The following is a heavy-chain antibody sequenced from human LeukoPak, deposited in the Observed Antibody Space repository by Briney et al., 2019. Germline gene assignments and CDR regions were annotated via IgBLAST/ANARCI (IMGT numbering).Heavy chain of an antibody. D-gene: IGHD1-1*01. CDR2: INPNSGDT. J-gene: IGHJ4*02. Sequence: ASVEVSCKASGYTFTGYYMHWVRQAPGQGLEWMGWINPNSGDTNYAQKFQGRVTMTRDTSINTAFMELSRLRSDDTAVYYCARDRHWNQGNFDYWGQGTLVTVSS. CDR3: ARDRHWNQGNFDY. CDR1: GYTFTGYY. V-gene: IGHV1-2*02.